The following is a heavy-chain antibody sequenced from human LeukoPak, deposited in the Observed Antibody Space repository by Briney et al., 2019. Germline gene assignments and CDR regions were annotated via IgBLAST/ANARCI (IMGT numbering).Heavy chain of an antibody. CDR3: ARDAFNWYYYDSSGYPI. V-gene: IGHV4-39*07. J-gene: IGHJ3*02. Sequence: PSETLSLTCTVSGGSISSGTYYWSWIRQPPGKGLEWIGEINHSGSTNYNPSLKSRVTISVGTSKNQFSLKLSSVTAADTAVYYCARDAFNWYYYDSSGYPIWGQGTMVTVSS. CDR2: INHSGST. D-gene: IGHD3-22*01. CDR1: GGSISSGTYY.